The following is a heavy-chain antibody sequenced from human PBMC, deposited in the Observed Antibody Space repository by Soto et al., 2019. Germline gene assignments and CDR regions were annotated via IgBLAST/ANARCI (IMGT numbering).Heavy chain of an antibody. CDR1: GFTFSAYG. V-gene: IGHV3-33*05. D-gene: IGHD2-21*02. J-gene: IGHJ3*01. Sequence: QVQLVESGGGVVQPGRSLRLSCAASGFTFSAYGIHWVRQAPGKGLEWVATISFDSRDKLYVDSMNGRLTISRENSRNTVYLQMDSLRAEDTAVYHCARVCGGDCGNAFDVWRQGTVVAVPS. CDR2: ISFDSRDK. CDR3: ARVCGGDCGNAFDV.